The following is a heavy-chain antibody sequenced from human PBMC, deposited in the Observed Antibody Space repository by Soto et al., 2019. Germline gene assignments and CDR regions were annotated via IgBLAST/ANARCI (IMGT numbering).Heavy chain of an antibody. CDR2: ISGSGGTT. J-gene: IGHJ6*02. CDR3: AKVVEGYCSGTSCPYYGMDV. CDR1: GFTFSSYA. D-gene: IGHD2-2*01. Sequence: HPGGSLRLSCAASGFTFSSYAMTWVRQAPGKGLEWVSAISGSGGTTYYADSVKGRFTISRDNSKNTLYLQMNSLRAEDTAVYYCAKVVEGYCSGTSCPYYGMDVWGQGTTVTVSS. V-gene: IGHV3-23*01.